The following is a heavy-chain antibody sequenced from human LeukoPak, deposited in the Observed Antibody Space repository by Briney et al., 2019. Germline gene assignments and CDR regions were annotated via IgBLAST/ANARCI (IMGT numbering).Heavy chain of an antibody. CDR1: GDSITRSDW. J-gene: IGHJ3*02. CDR2: IYYSGRV. Sequence: SETLSLTCAVSGDSITRSDWWAWIRQPPGKGLEWLGNIYYSGRVYHNPSLQTRVTMSVDSSKNQFSLRLGSVTAVDTAVYFCAKTRSGTHYGDSFDIWGQGILVTVSS. V-gene: IGHV4-28*05. CDR3: AKTRSGTHYGDSFDI. D-gene: IGHD1-26*01.